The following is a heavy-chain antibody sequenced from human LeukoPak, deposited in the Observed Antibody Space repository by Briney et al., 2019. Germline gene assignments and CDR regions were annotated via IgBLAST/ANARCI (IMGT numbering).Heavy chain of an antibody. D-gene: IGHD2-2*01. CDR1: GGSFSGYY. CDR3: ASRGCSSTSCYERGHWFDP. Sequence: SETLSLTCAVYGGSFSGYYWSWIRQPPGKGLEWIGEINHSGSTNYNPSLRSRVTISVDTSKNQFSLKLSSVTAADTAVYYCASRGCSSTSCYERGHWFDPWGQGTLVTVSS. CDR2: INHSGST. J-gene: IGHJ5*02. V-gene: IGHV4-34*01.